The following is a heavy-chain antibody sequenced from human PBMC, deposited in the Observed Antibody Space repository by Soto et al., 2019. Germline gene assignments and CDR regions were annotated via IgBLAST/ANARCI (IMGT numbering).Heavy chain of an antibody. CDR3: AKAKGRSNFYYSGLDV. Sequence: EVQLLESGGGLVQPGGSLRLSCAASGFTFGSYGMTWVRQAPGKGLECVSGITAATGTTYYADSVKGRFTISRVLSTNTLFLQMNSLRAADSAVYYCAKAKGRSNFYYSGLDVLGQGTTVTVSS. J-gene: IGHJ6*02. CDR2: ITAATGTT. V-gene: IGHV3-23*01. D-gene: IGHD1-26*01. CDR1: GFTFGSYG.